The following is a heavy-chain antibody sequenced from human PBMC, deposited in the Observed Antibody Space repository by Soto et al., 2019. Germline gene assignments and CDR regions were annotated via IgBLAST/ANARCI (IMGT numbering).Heavy chain of an antibody. D-gene: IGHD6-13*01. Sequence: QLQLQESGPGLVKPSETLSLTCTVSGGSISSSSYYWGWIRQPPGKGLEWIGSIYYRGSTYYNPSLNGRVTVAVDTSNNQSSRKLSSVTAPDTAVYYCARRSIAAARWRTCYFDYWGQGTMVTVSS. CDR1: GGSISSSSYY. CDR2: IYYRGST. CDR3: ARRSIAAARWRTCYFDY. J-gene: IGHJ4*02. V-gene: IGHV4-39*01.